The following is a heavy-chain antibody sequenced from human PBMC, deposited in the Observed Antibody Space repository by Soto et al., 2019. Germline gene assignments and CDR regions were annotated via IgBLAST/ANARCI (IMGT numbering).Heavy chain of an antibody. Sequence: PGGSLRLSCSVFGFAFSNYAMHWVRQAPGKGLQYVSSISSNGGSTYYADSVKGRFTISRDNSKNTLYLQMSSLRVEDTAVYYCVKDRYVDYWGQGTLVTV. CDR2: ISSNGGST. J-gene: IGHJ4*02. CDR3: VKDRYVDY. CDR1: GFAFSNYA. V-gene: IGHV3-64D*06.